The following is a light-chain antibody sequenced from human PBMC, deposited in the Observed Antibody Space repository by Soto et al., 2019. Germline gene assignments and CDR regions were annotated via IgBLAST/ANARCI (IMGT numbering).Light chain of an antibody. CDR1: SSDVGSYNY. J-gene: IGLJ2*01. Sequence: QSALTQPASVSGSPGQSITISCTGTSSDVGSYNYVSWYQHHPGKAPKLVIYEVSNRPSGVSNRFSGSKSGNTASLTISGHKAEDDADYYCNSYTTSTTLVFGGGTKLTVL. V-gene: IGLV2-14*01. CDR2: EVS. CDR3: NSYTTSTTLV.